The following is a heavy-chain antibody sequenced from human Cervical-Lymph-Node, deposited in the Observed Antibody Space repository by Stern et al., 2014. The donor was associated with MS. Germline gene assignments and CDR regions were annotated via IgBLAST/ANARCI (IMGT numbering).Heavy chain of an antibody. J-gene: IGHJ4*02. CDR3: ASKRSISGAAFDY. D-gene: IGHD3-3*01. CDR2: ISSTSVYR. V-gene: IGHV3-21*01. CDR1: RFPFNTYS. Sequence: DVQLVESGGGLVQPGGSLRLSCVASRFPFNTYSMNWVRQAPGKGLEWVSSISSTSVYRYYGDSVKGRFTISRDNAKNSLYLQMNGLRVEDTAVYYCASKRSISGAAFDYWGQGTLVTVS.